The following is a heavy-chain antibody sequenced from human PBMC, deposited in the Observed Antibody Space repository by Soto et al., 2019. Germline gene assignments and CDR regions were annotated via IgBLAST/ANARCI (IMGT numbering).Heavy chain of an antibody. J-gene: IGHJ3*02. CDR1: GFTFSSYS. D-gene: IGHD2-21*02. CDR3: ARDAITAIRRNAFDI. CDR2: ISSSSSTI. V-gene: IGHV3-48*01. Sequence: GGSLRLSCAASGFTFSSYSMNWVHQAPGKGLEWVSYISSSSSTIYYADSVKGRFTISRDNAKNSLYLQMNSLRAEDTAVYYCARDAITAIRRNAFDIWGQGTMVTVSS.